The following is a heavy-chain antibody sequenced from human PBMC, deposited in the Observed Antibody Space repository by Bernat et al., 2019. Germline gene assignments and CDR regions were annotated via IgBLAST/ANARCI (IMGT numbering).Heavy chain of an antibody. CDR1: AGSISSNNYF. D-gene: IGHD3-22*01. Sequence: QLQLQESGPGLVKPSETLSLTCTVSAGSISSNNYFWGWIREPPGNGLAWIGSVDSSGGTYYNRALKGRLTISVDTSTNQFSLKLTSVTAADTAVYYCATPWRATYYYGSSGYYGWDAFDTWGQGTMVTVSS. CDR3: ATPWRATYYYGSSGYYGWDAFDT. V-gene: IGHV4-39*01. J-gene: IGHJ3*02. CDR2: VDSSGGT.